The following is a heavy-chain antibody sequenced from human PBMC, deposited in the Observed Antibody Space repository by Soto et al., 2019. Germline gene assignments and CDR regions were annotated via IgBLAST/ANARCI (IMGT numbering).Heavy chain of an antibody. D-gene: IGHD6-13*01. Sequence: GGSLRLSWAASGCTFSNLAMSSIRQAPGKGLEWVSAISGSGGSTYYADSVKGRFTISRDNSKNTLYLQMNSLRAEDTAVYYCAKDMPAGTPVSYGMDVWGQGTTVTVSS. CDR2: ISGSGGST. V-gene: IGHV3-23*01. J-gene: IGHJ6*02. CDR1: GCTFSNLA. CDR3: AKDMPAGTPVSYGMDV.